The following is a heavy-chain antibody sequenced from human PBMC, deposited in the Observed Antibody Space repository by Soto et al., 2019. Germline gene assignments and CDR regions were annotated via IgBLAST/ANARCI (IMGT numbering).Heavy chain of an antibody. D-gene: IGHD3-16*02. V-gene: IGHV4-31*03. CDR1: AGSISSGGYY. CDR2: IYYSGST. Sequence: SETLSLTCTVSAGSISSGGYYWSWIRQHPGKGLEWIGYIYYSGSTYYNPSLKSRVTISVDTSKNQFSLKLSSVTAADTAVYYCARASYDYVWGSYRPNWFDPWGQGTLVTVSS. J-gene: IGHJ5*02. CDR3: ARASYDYVWGSYRPNWFDP.